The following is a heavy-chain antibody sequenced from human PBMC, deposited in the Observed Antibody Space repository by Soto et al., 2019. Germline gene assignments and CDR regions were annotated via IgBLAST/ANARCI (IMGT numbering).Heavy chain of an antibody. J-gene: IGHJ5*02. CDR2: IYYSGST. CDR1: GGSISSGGYY. CDR3: SRSVFP. V-gene: IGHV4-31*01. Sequence: QVQLQESGPGLVKPSQTLSLTCTVSGGSISSGGYYWNWIRQHPGKGLEWIGYIYYSGSTYYNPSLXIXAXXXXDXXXXHXSLXLSXVTAADTAAYDCSRSVFPWGQGTLVTVSS.